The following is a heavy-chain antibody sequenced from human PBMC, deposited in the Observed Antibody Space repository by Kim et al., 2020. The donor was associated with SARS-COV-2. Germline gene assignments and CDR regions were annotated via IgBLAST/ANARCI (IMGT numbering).Heavy chain of an antibody. D-gene: IGHD6-13*01. CDR3: ASCIAAAGSSYYYGMDV. V-gene: IGHV3-53*01. Sequence: VKGRFTIPRDNSKNPLYRQMNSLRAEDTAVYYCASCIAAAGSSYYYGMDVWGQGTTVTVSS. J-gene: IGHJ6*02.